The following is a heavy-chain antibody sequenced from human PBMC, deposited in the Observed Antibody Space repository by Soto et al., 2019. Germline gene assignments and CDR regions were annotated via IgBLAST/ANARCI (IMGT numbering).Heavy chain of an antibody. D-gene: IGHD3-10*01. CDR2: INPKFGDT. J-gene: IGHJ6*02. CDR3: ARNMDYYYGPGSGNGHGF. Sequence: QVQLVQSGAEMKEPGDSVRVSCEASGYTFASYYIHWVRQAHGQGLEWMGWINPKFGDTTYAQDFQGRVSMTRDMSISTVYMELSRLTSDDTAIYYCARNMDYYYGPGSGNGHGFWGQGTTVTVFS. CDR1: GYTFASYY. V-gene: IGHV1-2*02.